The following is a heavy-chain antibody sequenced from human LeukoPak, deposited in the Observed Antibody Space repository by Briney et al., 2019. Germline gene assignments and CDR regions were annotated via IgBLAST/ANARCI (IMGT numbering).Heavy chain of an antibody. D-gene: IGHD2-15*01. J-gene: IGHJ6*03. CDR1: GYTFTGYY. Sequence: ASVKVSCKASGYTFTGYYKHWVRQAPGQGLEWMGWINPNSGGTNYAQKFQGRVTMTRDTSISTAYMELSSLRSEDTAVYYCARAIGYCSGGSCYRSSGFYYYYMDVWGKGTTVTVSS. V-gene: IGHV1-2*02. CDR3: ARAIGYCSGGSCYRSSGFYYYYMDV. CDR2: INPNSGGT.